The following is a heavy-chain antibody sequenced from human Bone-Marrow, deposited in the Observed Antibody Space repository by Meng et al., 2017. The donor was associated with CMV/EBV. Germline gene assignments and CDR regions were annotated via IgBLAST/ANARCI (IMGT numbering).Heavy chain of an antibody. J-gene: IGHJ3*01. V-gene: IGHV3-74*03. D-gene: IGHD3-3*01. CDR2: INGDGSIR. CDR3: VREMWSNDV. Sequence: LSLTCVPSGFTFRNNWMHWVRQAPGKGLVWVSRINGDGSIREYADSVKGRLTISRDNAKDTLYLQMNSLRAEDTAVYYCVREMWSNDVWGRGTMVTVSS. CDR1: GFTFRNNW.